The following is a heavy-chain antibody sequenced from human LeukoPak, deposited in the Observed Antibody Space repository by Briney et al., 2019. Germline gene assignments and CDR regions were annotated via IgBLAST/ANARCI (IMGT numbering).Heavy chain of an antibody. V-gene: IGHV3-66*02. CDR2: IYSGGST. J-gene: IGHJ4*02. Sequence: GGSPRLSCAASGFTVSSNYMSWVRQAPGKGLEWASVIYSGGSTYYAGSVKGRFTISRDNSKNTLYLQMNSLRAEDTAVYYCARGLVAVAGTPYWGQGTLVTVSS. CDR1: GFTVSSNY. CDR3: ARGLVAVAGTPY. D-gene: IGHD6-19*01.